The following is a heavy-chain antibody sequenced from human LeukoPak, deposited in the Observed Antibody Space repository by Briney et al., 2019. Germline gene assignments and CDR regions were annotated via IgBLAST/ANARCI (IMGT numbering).Heavy chain of an antibody. D-gene: IGHD3-22*01. J-gene: IGHJ4*02. Sequence: ASVKVSCKASGYTFTSYGITWVRQAPGQGLEWMGWISAYNGNTNYAQKLQGRATMTTDTSTSTAYMELRSLRSDDTAVYYCARNYYDSSGYYYFDYWGQGTLVTVSS. CDR1: GYTFTSYG. V-gene: IGHV1-18*01. CDR2: ISAYNGNT. CDR3: ARNYYDSSGYYYFDY.